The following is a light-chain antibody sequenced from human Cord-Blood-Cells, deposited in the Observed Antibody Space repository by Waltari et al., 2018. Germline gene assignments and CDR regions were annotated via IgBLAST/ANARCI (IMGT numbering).Light chain of an antibody. CDR2: AAS. V-gene: IGKV1-39*01. Sequence: IQMTHSPSSLSASVGDRVTITCLSSQRISSYLKWYQQKPGKSPKLLIYAASSVQSGVPSRFSGRGAGTDFTLTSSRLQPEDFATYYCQQSYSTPFTFGGGTKVEIK. CDR3: QQSYSTPFT. CDR1: QRISSY. J-gene: IGKJ4*01.